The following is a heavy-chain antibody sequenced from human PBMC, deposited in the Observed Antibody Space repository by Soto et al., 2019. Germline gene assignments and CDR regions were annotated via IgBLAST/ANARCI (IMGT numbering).Heavy chain of an antibody. V-gene: IGHV4-59*12. CDR3: ARDDILTGYPDY. D-gene: IGHD3-9*01. CDR2: IYYTGST. CDR1: GGSISGYH. J-gene: IGHJ4*02. Sequence: SETLSLTCTVSGGSISGYHWSWMRQPPGKGLEWIGYIYYTGSTNYNPSLKSRVSMSVDTSKKQFSLKLSSVTAADTAVYYCARDDILTGYPDYWGQGTLVTVSS.